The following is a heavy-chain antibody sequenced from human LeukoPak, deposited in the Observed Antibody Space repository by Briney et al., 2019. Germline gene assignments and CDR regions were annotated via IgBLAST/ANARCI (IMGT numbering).Heavy chain of an antibody. D-gene: IGHD3-16*01. J-gene: IGHJ4*02. Sequence: PSETLSLTCTVSGGSISSSSYYWGWIRLPPGKGLEWIGSIYYSGSTYYNPSLKSRVTISVDTSKNQFSLKLSSVTAADTAVYYCARLPTWGYFDYWGQGTLVTVSS. CDR2: IYYSGST. CDR1: GGSISSSSYY. CDR3: ARLPTWGYFDY. V-gene: IGHV4-39*01.